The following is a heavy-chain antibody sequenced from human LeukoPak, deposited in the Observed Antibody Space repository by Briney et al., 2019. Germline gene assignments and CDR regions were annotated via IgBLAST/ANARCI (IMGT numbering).Heavy chain of an antibody. V-gene: IGHV4-4*02. Sequence: SGTLSLTCGVSGGSIDITNYWSWVRQAPGKGPEWIGEISHDGTRNYNPSLRSRVAMSFDRANNYFSLSLTAVTAADTALYYCTRESRPFCPFAFWGQGVMVTVSS. D-gene: IGHD2-2*01. CDR3: TRESRPFCPFAF. J-gene: IGHJ4*02. CDR1: GGSIDITNY. CDR2: ISHDGTR.